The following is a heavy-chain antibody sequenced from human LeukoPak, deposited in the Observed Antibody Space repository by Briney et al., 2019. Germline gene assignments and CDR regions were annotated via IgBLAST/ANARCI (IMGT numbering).Heavy chain of an antibody. CDR1: GYTFTGYY. D-gene: IGHD6-13*01. CDR3: ARAGLAAAGAYNWFDP. V-gene: IGHV1-2*02. J-gene: IGHJ5*02. Sequence: ASVKVSCKAYGYTFTGYYVLWVRQAPGQGPEWMGWISGYNGNTNYAQKFQGRVTMTRDTSISTAYMELSRLRSDDTAVYYCARAGLAAAGAYNWFDPWGQGTLVTVSS. CDR2: ISGYNGNT.